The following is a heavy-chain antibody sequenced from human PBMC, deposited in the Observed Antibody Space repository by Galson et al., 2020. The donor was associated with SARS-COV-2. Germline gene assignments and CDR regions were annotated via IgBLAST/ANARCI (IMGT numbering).Heavy chain of an antibody. CDR2: IWYDGSNK. V-gene: IGHV3-33*01. J-gene: IGHJ4*02. D-gene: IGHD3-22*01. CDR1: GFTFSSYG. Sequence: QLGESLKISCAASGFTFSSYGMHWVRQAPGKGLEWVAVIWYDGSNKYYADSVKGRFTISRDNSKNTLYLQMNSLRAEDTAVYYCASSGTWLLEEVGIGYWGQGTLVTVSS. CDR3: ASSGTWLLEEVGIGY.